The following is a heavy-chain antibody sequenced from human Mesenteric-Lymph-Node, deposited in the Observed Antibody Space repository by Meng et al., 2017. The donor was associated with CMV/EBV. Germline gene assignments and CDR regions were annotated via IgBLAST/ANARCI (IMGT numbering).Heavy chain of an antibody. CDR2: IKDSGSA. V-gene: IGHV4-34*01. J-gene: IGHJ4*02. CDR1: DGSFTNEY. CDR3: ATAPIYQLPDY. D-gene: IGHD2-2*01. Sequence: SETLFLTCAVYDGSFTNEYWSWIRQPPGKGLEWIGEIKDSGSANYNPSLKSRVTISVDPSKRQFSLKVRSVTAADTAVYYCATAPIYQLPDYWDQGTLVTVSS.